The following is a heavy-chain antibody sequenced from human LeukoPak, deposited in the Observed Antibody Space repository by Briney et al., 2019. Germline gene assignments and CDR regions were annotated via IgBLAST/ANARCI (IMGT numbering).Heavy chain of an antibody. CDR2: IKSKTDGGTT. V-gene: IGHV3-15*01. CDR3: ARDIRYYGSGSYFDP. D-gene: IGHD3-10*01. CDR1: GFTFSNAW. Sequence: GGSLRLSCAASGFTFSNAWMSWVRQAPGKGLEWVGRIKSKTDGGTTDYAAPVKGRFTISRDDSKNTLYLQMNSLRAEDTAVYYCARDIRYYGSGSYFDPWGQGTLVTVSS. J-gene: IGHJ5*02.